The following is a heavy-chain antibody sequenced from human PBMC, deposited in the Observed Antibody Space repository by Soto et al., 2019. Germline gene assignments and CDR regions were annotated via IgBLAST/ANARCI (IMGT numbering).Heavy chain of an antibody. CDR2: ISSTSGTK. D-gene: IGHD1-26*01. J-gene: IGHJ4*02. CDR1: GFTFSSYS. V-gene: IGHV3-48*01. CDR3: ASSIVGATPIDY. Sequence: GGSLRLSCAASGFTFSSYSMNWVRQAPGKGLEWVSYISSTSGTKYYADSVKGRFTISRDNAKNSLFLQMNSLRAEDTAVYYCASSIVGATPIDYWGQGTLVTVSS.